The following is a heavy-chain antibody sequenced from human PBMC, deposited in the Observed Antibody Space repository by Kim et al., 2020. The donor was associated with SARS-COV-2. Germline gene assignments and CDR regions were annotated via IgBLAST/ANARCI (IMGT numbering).Heavy chain of an antibody. Sequence: KSRVTISVDTSKNQFSLKLSSVTAADTAVYYCARVNHIVVVTATYNWFDPWGQGTLVTVSS. D-gene: IGHD2-21*02. V-gene: IGHV4-59*01. CDR3: ARVNHIVVVTATYNWFDP. J-gene: IGHJ5*02.